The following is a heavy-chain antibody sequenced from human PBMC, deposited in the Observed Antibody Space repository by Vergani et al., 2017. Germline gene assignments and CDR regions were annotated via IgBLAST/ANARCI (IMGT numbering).Heavy chain of an antibody. J-gene: IGHJ6*02. CDR2: ISWNSGTI. V-gene: IGHV3-9*01. Sequence: EVQLVESGGGLVQPGRSLRLSCAASGFTFDDYAMHWVRQAPGKGLEWVSGISWNSGTIGYADSVKGRFTISRDNAKNSLYLQMNSLRAEDTAVYYCARDRGPXADCWSDHNRYYYYGMDVWGQGTTVTVSS. CDR3: ARDRGPXADCWSDHNRYYYYGMDV. CDR1: GFTFDDYA. D-gene: IGHD3-3*01.